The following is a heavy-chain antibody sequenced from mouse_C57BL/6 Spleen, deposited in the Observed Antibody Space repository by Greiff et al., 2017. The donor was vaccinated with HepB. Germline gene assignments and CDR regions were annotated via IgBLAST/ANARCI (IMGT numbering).Heavy chain of an antibody. CDR1: GYTFTSYW. D-gene: IGHD1-1*01. Sequence: VQLQQPGAELVKPGASVKMSCKASGYTFTSYWITWVKQRPGQGLEWIGDIYPGSGSTNYNEKFKSKATLTVDTSSSTAYMQLSSLTSEDSAVYYCARYYGSRRVFDYWGQGTTLTVSS. CDR2: IYPGSGST. CDR3: ARYYGSRRVFDY. V-gene: IGHV1-55*01. J-gene: IGHJ2*01.